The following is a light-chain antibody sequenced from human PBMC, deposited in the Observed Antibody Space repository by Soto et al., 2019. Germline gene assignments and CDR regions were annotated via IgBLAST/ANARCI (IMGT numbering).Light chain of an antibody. CDR2: QTS. CDR1: QTVRSSF. J-gene: IGKJ1*01. V-gene: IGKV3D-20*02. CDR3: HQRQSWPRT. Sequence: EIVLTQSPGTLSLSPGERATLSCRASQTVRSSFLAWYQHKPGQAPRLLIYQTSLRAAGIPARFSASGSGTDFTLTISDVQPEDFALYYCHQRQSWPRTFGQGTKVDIK.